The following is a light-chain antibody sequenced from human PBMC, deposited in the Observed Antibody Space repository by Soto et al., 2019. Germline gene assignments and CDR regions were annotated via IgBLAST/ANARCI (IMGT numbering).Light chain of an antibody. V-gene: IGLV2-14*03. CDR2: EVT. CDR1: SSDVGNYNS. J-gene: IGLJ3*02. Sequence: QSALTQPASVSGSPGQSFTIPCTGTSSDVGNYNSVSWYQQHPGKVPKLIIYEVTTRPSGVFNRFSGSKSGNTASLTISGLQAEDEADYYCSSYRSGNTLVFGSGTKLTVL. CDR3: SSYRSGNTLV.